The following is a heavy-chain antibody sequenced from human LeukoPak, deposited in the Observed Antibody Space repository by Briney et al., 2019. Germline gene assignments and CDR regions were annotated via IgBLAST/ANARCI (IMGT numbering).Heavy chain of an antibody. Sequence: PGGSLRLSCAASGFTFSSCAMSWVRQAPGKGLEWVSAISGGSTYYADSVKGRFTISRDNSRNTLYLQMNSLRAEDTAVYYCAKGSRYYDFWSGYSMYYFDYWGQGTLVTVSS. V-gene: IGHV3-23*01. CDR2: ISGGST. CDR3: AKGSRYYDFWSGYSMYYFDY. D-gene: IGHD3-3*01. CDR1: GFTFSSCA. J-gene: IGHJ4*02.